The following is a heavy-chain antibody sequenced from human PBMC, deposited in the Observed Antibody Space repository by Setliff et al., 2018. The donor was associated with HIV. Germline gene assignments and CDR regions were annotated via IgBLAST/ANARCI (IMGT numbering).Heavy chain of an antibody. CDR1: GYTFTSYG. Sequence: ASVKVSCKASGYTFTSYGISWVRQAPGQGLEWMGWTSAYNGNTNYAQKLQGRVTMTTDTSTSTAYMELRSLRSDDTAVYYCARDLDLQFDWLLLGIRYWGQGTLVTVSS. V-gene: IGHV1-18*01. J-gene: IGHJ4*02. CDR3: ARDLDLQFDWLLLGIRY. D-gene: IGHD3-9*01. CDR2: TSAYNGNT.